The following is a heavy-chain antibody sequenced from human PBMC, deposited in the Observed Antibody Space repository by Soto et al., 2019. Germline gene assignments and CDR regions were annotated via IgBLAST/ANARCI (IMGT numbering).Heavy chain of an antibody. CDR2: ISNDGTKK. CDR1: GFTFRSYG. J-gene: IGHJ6*02. CDR3: GKDTLDCSGGDCPLFYYSGMDV. V-gene: IGHV3-30*18. Sequence: QVQLVESGGGVVQPGKSLRLSCATSGFTFRSYGMHWVRQAPGKGLEWLAVISNDGTKKFFADSVKGRLTLSRDNARNTLYLQINSLRAEDTAVYFCGKDTLDCSGGDCPLFYYSGMDVWGQGTTVTVSS. D-gene: IGHD2-15*01.